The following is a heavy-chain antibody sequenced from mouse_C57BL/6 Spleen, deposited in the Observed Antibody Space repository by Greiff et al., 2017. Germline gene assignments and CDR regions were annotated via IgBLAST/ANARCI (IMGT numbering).Heavy chain of an antibody. CDR1: GYTFTSYW. V-gene: IGHV1-52*01. J-gene: IGHJ2*01. Sequence: QVHVKQPGAELVRPGSSVKLSCKASGYTFTSYWMHWVKQRPIQGLEWIGNIDPSDSETHYNQKFKDKATLTVDKSSSTAYMQLSSLTSEDSAVYYCARGLYGSNYFDYWGQGTTLTVSS. CDR2: IDPSDSET. CDR3: ARGLYGSNYFDY. D-gene: IGHD1-1*01.